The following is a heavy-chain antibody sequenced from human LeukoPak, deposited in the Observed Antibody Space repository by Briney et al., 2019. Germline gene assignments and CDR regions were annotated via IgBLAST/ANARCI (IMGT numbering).Heavy chain of an antibody. D-gene: IGHD6-19*01. Sequence: HGESLKISCKGSGYSFSTYWIGWVRPMPGKGLEWMGIIYPGDSDTRYSPSFQGQVTISADKSISTAYLQWSSLKASDTAMYYCARGGYRSGANAFDIWGQGTMVTVSS. CDR3: ARGGYRSGANAFDI. CDR2: IYPGDSDT. J-gene: IGHJ3*02. CDR1: GYSFSTYW. V-gene: IGHV5-51*01.